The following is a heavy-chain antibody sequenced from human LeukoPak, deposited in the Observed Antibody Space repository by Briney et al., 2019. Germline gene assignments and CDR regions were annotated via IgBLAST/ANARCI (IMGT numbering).Heavy chain of an antibody. CDR2: LIPNFGTA. D-gene: IGHD3-22*01. J-gene: IGHJ6*02. Sequence: SVKVSCKASGGTFSTYAITWVRQAPGQGLEWMGGLIPNFGTARGAQKFQGRVTITADESTSTAYMELSSLRSEDTAVYYCARGALVEYYYDSSGFNGMDVWGQGTTVTVSS. CDR1: GGTFSTYA. V-gene: IGHV1-69*13. CDR3: ARGALVEYYYDSSGFNGMDV.